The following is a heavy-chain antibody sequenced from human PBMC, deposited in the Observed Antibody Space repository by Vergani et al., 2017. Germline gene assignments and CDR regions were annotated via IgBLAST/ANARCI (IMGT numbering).Heavy chain of an antibody. CDR2: ISGSGGST. D-gene: IGHD2-21*02. CDR3: AKASQVVVVTGDAFDI. J-gene: IGHJ3*02. V-gene: IGHV3-23*01. Sequence: EVQLLESGGGLVQPGGSLGLSCAASGFTFSSYAMSWVRQAPGKGLEWVSAISGSGGSTYYADSVKGRFTISRDNSKNTLYLQMNSLRAEDTAVYYCAKASQVVVVTGDAFDIWGQGTMVTVSS. CDR1: GFTFSSYA.